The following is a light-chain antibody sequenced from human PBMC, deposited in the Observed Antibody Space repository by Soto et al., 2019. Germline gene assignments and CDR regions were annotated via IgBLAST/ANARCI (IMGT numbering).Light chain of an antibody. CDR3: QHYNSYSEA. CDR2: KAS. J-gene: IGKJ1*01. Sequence: QMTESPSTLSGSVGDRVTITCRASQTISSWLAWYQQKPGKAPKLLIYKASTLKSGVPSRFSGSGSGTEFTLTISSLQPDDFATYYCQHYNSYSEAFGQATTVDIK. CDR1: QTISSW. V-gene: IGKV1-5*03.